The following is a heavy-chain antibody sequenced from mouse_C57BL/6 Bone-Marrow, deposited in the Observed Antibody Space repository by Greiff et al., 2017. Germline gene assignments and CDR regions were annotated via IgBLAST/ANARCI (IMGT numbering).Heavy chain of an antibody. J-gene: IGHJ3*01. CDR1: GYTFTSSW. D-gene: IGHD1-1*01. CDR3: ARSGLLRD. CDR2: INPSNGGT. V-gene: IGHV1-53*01. Sequence: VQLQQPVTELVKPGASVKLSCTASGYTFTSSWMHWVKQRPGQGLEWIGNINPSNGGTKYNEKFKGKATLTVDKSSSTAYMQLSSLTSEDSAVYYCARSGLLRDWGKGTMVTVSA.